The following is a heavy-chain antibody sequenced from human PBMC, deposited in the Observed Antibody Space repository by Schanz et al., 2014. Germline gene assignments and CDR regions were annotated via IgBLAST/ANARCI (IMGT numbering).Heavy chain of an antibody. J-gene: IGHJ4*01. CDR1: GLTFSSAW. CDR2: LKSKTDGGTT. V-gene: IGHV3-15*01. Sequence: LMESGGGLVKPGGSLRLSCAVSGLTFSSAWMGWVRQAPGKGLEWVGRLKSKTDGGTTDYAAPVKGRFTISRDDSKNTLYLQMNFLKTEDTAVYFCTTDRGITVRPLFDYWGHGTLVTVAS. CDR3: TTDRGITVRPLFDY. D-gene: IGHD6-6*01.